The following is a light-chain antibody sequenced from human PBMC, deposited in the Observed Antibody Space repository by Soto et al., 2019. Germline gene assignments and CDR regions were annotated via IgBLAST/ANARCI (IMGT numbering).Light chain of an antibody. Sequence: QSALTQPRSVSGSPGQSVTISCTGTSSDVGGYNYVSWYQQHPGKAPKLMIYDVSKRPSGVPDRFSGSKSGNTASLTISGLQAEEEADYYCCSYAGSYTFGYVFGTGTKLTVL. J-gene: IGLJ1*01. CDR3: CSYAGSYTFGYV. V-gene: IGLV2-11*01. CDR1: SSDVGGYNY. CDR2: DVS.